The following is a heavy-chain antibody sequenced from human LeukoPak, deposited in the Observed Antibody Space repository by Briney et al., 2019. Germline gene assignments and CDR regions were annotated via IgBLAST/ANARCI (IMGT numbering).Heavy chain of an antibody. Sequence: GGSLRLSCAVSGFTFSHYAMSWVRQAPGTGLEWVGSLTDSGDATYYADSVKGRFTISRDNSKNTLYLQMNSLRAEDTAVYYCAKNYGGNPFDYWGQGTLVTVSS. J-gene: IGHJ4*02. V-gene: IGHV3-23*01. D-gene: IGHD4-23*01. CDR3: AKNYGGNPFDY. CDR2: LTDSGDAT. CDR1: GFTFSHYA.